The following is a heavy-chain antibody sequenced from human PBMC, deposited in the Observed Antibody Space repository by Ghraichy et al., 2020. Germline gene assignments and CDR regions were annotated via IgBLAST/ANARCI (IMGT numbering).Heavy chain of an antibody. CDR3: ARASTVVRFYYYAGMDV. D-gene: IGHD4-23*01. V-gene: IGHV3-48*02. CDR1: GFSFSGYN. CDR2: ITSSSRSI. Sequence: GESLNISCVGSGFSFSGYNMNWVRQSPGKGLEWVSYITSSSRSIFYADSVKGRFTISRDNAQNSVYLQMNSLRDEDTAIYYCARASTVVRFYYYAGMDVWGQGTTVTVSS. J-gene: IGHJ6*02.